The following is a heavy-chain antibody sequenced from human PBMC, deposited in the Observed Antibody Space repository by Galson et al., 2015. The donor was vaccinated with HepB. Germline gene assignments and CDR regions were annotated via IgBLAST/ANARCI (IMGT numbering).Heavy chain of an antibody. J-gene: IGHJ4*02. CDR3: AKGGHYYDSSGYFSR. Sequence: SLRLSCAASGFTFSSYGMHWVRQAPGKGLEWVAVMWYDGSNKYYADSVKGRFTISRDNSKNTLYLQMNSLRAEDTAVYYCAKGGHYYDSSGYFSRWGQGTLVTVSS. CDR1: GFTFSSYG. CDR2: MWYDGSNK. D-gene: IGHD3-22*01. V-gene: IGHV3-33*06.